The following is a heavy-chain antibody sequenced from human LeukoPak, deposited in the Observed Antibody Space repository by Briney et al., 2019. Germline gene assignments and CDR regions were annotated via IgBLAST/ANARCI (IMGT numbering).Heavy chain of an antibody. Sequence: GGSLRLSCAASGFTFGSYSMNWVRQAPGKGLEWVSSISSSSSYIYYADSVKGRFTISRDNAKNSLYLQMNSLRAEDTAVYYCARGDCSSTSCYGSLDYWGQGTLVTVSS. V-gene: IGHV3-21*01. J-gene: IGHJ4*02. CDR2: ISSSSSYI. D-gene: IGHD2-2*01. CDR3: ARGDCSSTSCYGSLDY. CDR1: GFTFGSYS.